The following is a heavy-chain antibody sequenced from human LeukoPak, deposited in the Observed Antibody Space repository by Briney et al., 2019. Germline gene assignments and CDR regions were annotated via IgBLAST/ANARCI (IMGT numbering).Heavy chain of an antibody. CDR2: IGTAGDT. D-gene: IGHD3-22*01. Sequence: GGSLRLSCAASGFTFSSYDMHWVRQATGKGLEWVSAIGTAGDTYYPGSVKGRYTISRENAKNSLYLQMNSLRAGDTAVYYCARAGDSNSFDYWGQGTLVTVSS. V-gene: IGHV3-13*01. CDR3: ARAGDSNSFDY. J-gene: IGHJ4*02. CDR1: GFTFSSYD.